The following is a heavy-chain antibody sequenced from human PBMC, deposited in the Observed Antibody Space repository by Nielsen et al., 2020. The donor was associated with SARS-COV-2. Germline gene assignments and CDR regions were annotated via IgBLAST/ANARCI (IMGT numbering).Heavy chain of an antibody. D-gene: IGHD4-11*01. CDR2: ISYDGSNK. Sequence: GESLKISCAASGFTFSSYAMHWVRQAPGKGLEWVAVISYDGSNKYYADSVKGRFTISRDNSKNTLYLQMNSLRAEDTAVYYCQTTVTTDYYYGMDVWGQGTTVTVSS. J-gene: IGHJ6*02. V-gene: IGHV3-30-3*01. CDR1: GFTFSSYA. CDR3: QTTVTTDYYYGMDV.